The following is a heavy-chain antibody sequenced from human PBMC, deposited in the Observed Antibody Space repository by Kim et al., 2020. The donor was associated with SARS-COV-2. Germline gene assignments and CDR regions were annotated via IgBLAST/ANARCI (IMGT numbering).Heavy chain of an antibody. CDR3: ARVGPYGSGSYLQMDV. J-gene: IGHJ6*02. V-gene: IGHV1-69*02. D-gene: IGHD3-10*01. CDR1: GGTFSSYT. Sequence: SVKVSCKASGGTFSSYTISWVRQAPGQGLEWMGRIIPILGIANYAQKFQGRVTITADKSTSTAYMELSSLRSEDTAVYYCARVGPYGSGSYLQMDVWGQGTTVTVSS. CDR2: IIPILGIA.